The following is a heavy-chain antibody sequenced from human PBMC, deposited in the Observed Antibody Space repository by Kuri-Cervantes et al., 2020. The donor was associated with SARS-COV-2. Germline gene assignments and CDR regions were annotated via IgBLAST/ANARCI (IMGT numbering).Heavy chain of an antibody. J-gene: IGHJ4*02. Sequence: ASVKVSCKASGYTFTSYYMHWVRQAPGQGLEWMGIINPSGGSTSYAQKFQGRVTMTRDTSTSTVYMEPSSLRSEDTAVYYCARGGRITIFGVVINFDYWGQGTLVTVSS. CDR2: INPSGGST. V-gene: IGHV1-46*01. CDR1: GYTFTSYY. D-gene: IGHD3-3*01. CDR3: ARGGRITIFGVVINFDY.